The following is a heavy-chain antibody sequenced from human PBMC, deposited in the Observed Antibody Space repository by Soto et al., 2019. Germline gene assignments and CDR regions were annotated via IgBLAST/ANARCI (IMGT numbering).Heavy chain of an antibody. CDR3: ARGSGGSCPRRFDP. CDR1: GDSASSNSVA. V-gene: IGHV6-1*01. Sequence: SQTLSLTCAISGDSASSNSVAWNWIRQSPSRGLEWLGRTYYRSKWYNDYAVSVKSRVTINPDTSKNQFSLQLNSVTPEDTAVYYCARGSGGSCPRRFDPWGQGTLVTVSS. CDR2: TYYRSKWYN. J-gene: IGHJ5*02. D-gene: IGHD2-15*01.